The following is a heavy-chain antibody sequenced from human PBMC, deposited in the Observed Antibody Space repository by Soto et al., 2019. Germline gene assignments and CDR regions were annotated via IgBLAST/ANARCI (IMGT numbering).Heavy chain of an antibody. CDR2: IYYSGST. D-gene: IGHD2-21*02. CDR3: AGHEGPRGDSPFGY. J-gene: IGHJ4*02. CDR1: GGSISSGGYY. V-gene: IGHV4-31*01. Sequence: QVQLQESGPGLVKPSQTLSLTCTVSGGSISSGGYYWGWIRQHPGKGLEWIGYIYYSGSTYYNPSLMSLVNISVATSKNQSSLTLSSVTAADTAEYYCAGHEGPRGDSPFGYWGQGTLVTVSS.